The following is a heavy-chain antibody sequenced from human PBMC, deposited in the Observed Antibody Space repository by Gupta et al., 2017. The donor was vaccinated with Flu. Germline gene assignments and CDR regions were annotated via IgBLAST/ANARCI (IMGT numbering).Heavy chain of an antibody. CDR1: GYTFTRFD. Sequence: QVQLVQSGAEVKKPGASVKVSCKASGYTFTRFDINWGRQATGQGLEWLGWMTPDNGITKYAQKFQGRVTTTRNASIGTAYLELSSLRSEDTAVYYCARGVGAVGDFWGQGTLLTVSS. CDR2: MTPDNGIT. CDR3: ARGVGAVGDF. V-gene: IGHV1-8*01. D-gene: IGHD6-19*01. J-gene: IGHJ4*02.